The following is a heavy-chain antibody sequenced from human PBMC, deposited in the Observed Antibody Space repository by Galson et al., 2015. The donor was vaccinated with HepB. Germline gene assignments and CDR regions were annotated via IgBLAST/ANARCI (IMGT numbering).Heavy chain of an antibody. CDR3: ARRKIPYDTFDT. CDR1: GYRFNDYW. Sequence: QSGAEVKKPGESLKISCKGSGYRFNDYWIGWARQMPGKGLEWMGIIYPGDSDTRYSPPFQGQVTISADKSISTAYLQWSSLKASDTAMYYCARRKIPYDTFDTWGQGTMVTVSS. CDR2: IYPGDSDT. V-gene: IGHV5-51*01. J-gene: IGHJ3*02. D-gene: IGHD1-14*01.